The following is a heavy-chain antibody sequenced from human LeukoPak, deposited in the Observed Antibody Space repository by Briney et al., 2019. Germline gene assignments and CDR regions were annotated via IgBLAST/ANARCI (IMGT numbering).Heavy chain of an antibody. CDR3: ARDASRYGGKSRFDY. D-gene: IGHD4-23*01. J-gene: IGHJ4*02. Sequence: GGSLRLSCAACGFTFSSYEMNWVRQAPGKGLEWVSYISSSGSTIYYADSVKGRFTISRDNAKNSLYLQMNSLRAEDTAVYYCARDASRYGGKSRFDYWGQGTLVTVSS. V-gene: IGHV3-48*03. CDR1: GFTFSSYE. CDR2: ISSSGSTI.